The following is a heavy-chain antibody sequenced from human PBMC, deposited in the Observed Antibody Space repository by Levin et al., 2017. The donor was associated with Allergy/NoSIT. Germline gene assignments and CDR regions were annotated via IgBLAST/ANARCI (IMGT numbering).Heavy chain of an antibody. D-gene: IGHD3-3*01. CDR2: ISSTGSTI. Sequence: PGGSLRLSCAASGFTFSSYEMNWVRRAPGKGLEWVSYISSTGSTIYSADSVKGRFTISRDNAKNSLYLHMNSLRAEDTAVYYCVRQLGNFWSGYNYCDYWGQGTLVTVSS. V-gene: IGHV3-48*03. CDR3: VRQLGNFWSGYNYCDY. J-gene: IGHJ4*02. CDR1: GFTFSSYE.